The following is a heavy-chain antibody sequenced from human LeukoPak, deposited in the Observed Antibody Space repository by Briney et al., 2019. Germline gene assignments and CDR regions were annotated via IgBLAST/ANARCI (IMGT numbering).Heavy chain of an antibody. V-gene: IGHV4-39*01. D-gene: IGHD6-13*01. CDR3: ASDLIAAGGSTLGS. J-gene: IGHJ5*02. CDR2: ISFDGRT. Sequence: NTSETLSLTCTVSGGSISSNNYFWGWIRQPPGKGLEWIATISFDGRTYYNPSLTSRVTISVDTSKNQFSLKLSSVTAADTAAYFCASDLIAAGGSTLGSWGQGTLVTVSS. CDR1: GGSISSNNYF.